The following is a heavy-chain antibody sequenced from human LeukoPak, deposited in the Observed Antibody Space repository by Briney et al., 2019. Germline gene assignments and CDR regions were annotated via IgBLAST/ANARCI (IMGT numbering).Heavy chain of an antibody. J-gene: IGHJ4*02. CDR3: ARGGSVSYYFGSWYFDY. CDR2: IYYSGST. CDR1: GGSISSYY. V-gene: IGHV4-59*01. Sequence: PSETLSLTCTVSGGSISSYYWSWIRQPPGKGLEWIGYIYYSGSTNYNPSLKSRVTISVDTSKNQFSLKLSSVTAADTAVYYCARGGSVSYYFGSWYFDYWRQGTLVTVSS. D-gene: IGHD1-26*01.